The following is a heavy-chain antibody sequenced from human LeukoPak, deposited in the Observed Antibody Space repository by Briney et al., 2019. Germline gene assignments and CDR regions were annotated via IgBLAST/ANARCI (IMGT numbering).Heavy chain of an antibody. CDR2: INHRGST. V-gene: IGHV4-34*01. J-gene: IGHJ5*02. D-gene: IGHD4-17*01. CDR3: ARGGPTGTTARWFDP. CDR1: GGSFSGYY. Sequence: SETLSLTCAVYGGSFSGYYWSWIRQPPGKGLEWIGEINHRGSTNYNPSLKSRVTISVDTSKNQFSLKLSSVTAADTAVYYCARGGPTGTTARWFDPWGQGTLVTVSS.